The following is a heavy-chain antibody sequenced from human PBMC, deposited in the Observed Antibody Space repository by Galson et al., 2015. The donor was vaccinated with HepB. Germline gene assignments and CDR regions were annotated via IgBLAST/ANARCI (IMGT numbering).Heavy chain of an antibody. V-gene: IGHV6-1*01. CDR1: GDSVSNNSAA. Sequence: CAISGDSVSNNSAAWNWIRQSPSRGLEWLGRTYYRSKWYHDYAVSVQSRITINPDTSKNQFSLQLNSVTPEDTAVYYCARLYYDSSGNALFDYWGQGTLVTVFS. D-gene: IGHD3-22*01. J-gene: IGHJ4*02. CDR2: TYYRSKWYH. CDR3: ARLYYDSSGNALFDY.